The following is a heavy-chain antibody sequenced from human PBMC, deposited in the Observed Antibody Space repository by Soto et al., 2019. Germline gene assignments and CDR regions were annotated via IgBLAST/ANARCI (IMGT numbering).Heavy chain of an antibody. V-gene: IGHV4-31*03. Sequence: PSETLSLTCTVSGGSISSGVYYWSWIRQHPGKGLEWIGYIFYSGTTYYNPSLKSRVTISVDTSKNQFSLKLSSVTAADTAVYYCARDRLRFGELLRYYYYYGMDVWGQGTTVT. J-gene: IGHJ6*02. CDR3: ARDRLRFGELLRYYYYYGMDV. CDR1: GGSISSGVYY. D-gene: IGHD3-10*01. CDR2: IFYSGTT.